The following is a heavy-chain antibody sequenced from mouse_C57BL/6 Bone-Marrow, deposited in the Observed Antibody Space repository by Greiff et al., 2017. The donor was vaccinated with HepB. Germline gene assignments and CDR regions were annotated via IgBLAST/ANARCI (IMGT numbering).Heavy chain of an antibody. CDR1: GISITTGNYR. D-gene: IGHD1-1*02. CDR2: IYYSGTI. CDR3: AQGGLLLWCCDV. J-gene: IGHJ1*01. Sequence: EVKVEESGPGLVKPSQTVFLTCTVTGISITTGNYRWSWIRQFPGNKLEWIGYIYYSGTITYNPSLTSRTTITRDTPKNHFFLEMNSLTGEKTATYYTAQGGLLLWCCDVWGAETTLTVSS. V-gene: IGHV3-5*01.